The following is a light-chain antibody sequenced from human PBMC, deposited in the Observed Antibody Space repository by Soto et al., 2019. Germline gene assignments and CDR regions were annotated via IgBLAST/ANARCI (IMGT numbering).Light chain of an antibody. Sequence: QAVLTQPPSASGTPGQRVAISCSGSNSNIGSNHVNWYQQLPGTAPKLLIYGNNQRPSGVPDRFSGSRSGTSASLAISGLQSEDEADYYCAAWDDSLNGHVVFGGGTKSPS. J-gene: IGLJ2*01. CDR3: AAWDDSLNGHVV. CDR2: GNN. V-gene: IGLV1-44*01. CDR1: NSNIGSNH.